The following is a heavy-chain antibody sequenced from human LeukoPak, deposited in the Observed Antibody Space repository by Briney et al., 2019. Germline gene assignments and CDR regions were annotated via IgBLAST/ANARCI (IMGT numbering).Heavy chain of an antibody. CDR2: ISSSSSYI. J-gene: IGHJ5*02. V-gene: IGHV3-21*01. D-gene: IGHD3-3*01. Sequence: GGSLRLSCAASGFTFSSYSMNWVRQAPGKGLEWVSSISSSSSYIYYADSVKGRFTISRDNAKNSLYLQMNSLRAEDTAVYYCARDSHYYDFWSGYYWCWFDPWGQGTLVTVSP. CDR3: ARDSHYYDFWSGYYWCWFDP. CDR1: GFTFSSYS.